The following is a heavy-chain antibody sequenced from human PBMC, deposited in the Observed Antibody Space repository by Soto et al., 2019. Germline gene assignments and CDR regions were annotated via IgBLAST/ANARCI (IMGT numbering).Heavy chain of an antibody. CDR3: AKDLRSSSEFDY. D-gene: IGHD6-6*01. J-gene: IGHJ4*02. CDR2: ISGSGGST. Sequence: PGGSLRLSCAASGFTFSSYAMSWVRQAPGKGLEWVSAISGSGGSTYYADSVKGRFTISRDNSKNTLYLQMNSLRAEDPAVYYCAKDLRSSSEFDYWGQGTLVTVSS. V-gene: IGHV3-23*01. CDR1: GFTFSSYA.